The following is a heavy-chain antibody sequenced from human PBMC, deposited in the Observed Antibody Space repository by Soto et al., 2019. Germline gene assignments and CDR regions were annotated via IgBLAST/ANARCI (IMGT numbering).Heavy chain of an antibody. CDR2: IYYSGST. CDR1: GGALSSDY. J-gene: IGHJ4*02. CDR3: AREFGVAGWSSGLDY. Sequence: ETPSLTCPVSGGALSSDYGSWIRQPPGKGLEWIGYIYYSGSTNYNPSLKSRVTISVDTSKNQFSLKLSSVTAADTAVYYCAREFGVAGWSSGLDYWGQRALVTVSS. V-gene: IGHV4-59*01. D-gene: IGHD2-15*01.